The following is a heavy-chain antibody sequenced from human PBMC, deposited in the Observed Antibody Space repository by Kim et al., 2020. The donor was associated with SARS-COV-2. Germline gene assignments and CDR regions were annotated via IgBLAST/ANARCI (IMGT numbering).Heavy chain of an antibody. D-gene: IGHD4-17*01. CDR1: GGSISSYY. CDR2: IYYSGST. J-gene: IGHJ4*02. V-gene: IGHV4-59*13. Sequence: SETLSLTCTVSGGSISSYYWSWIRQPPGKGLEWIGYIYYSGSTNYNPSLKSRVTISVDTSKNQFSLKLSSVTAADTAVYYCARLQLTTEIDYWGQGSL. CDR3: ARLQLTTEIDY.